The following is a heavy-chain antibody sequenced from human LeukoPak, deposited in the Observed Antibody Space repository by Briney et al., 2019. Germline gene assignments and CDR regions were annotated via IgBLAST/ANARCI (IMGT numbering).Heavy chain of an antibody. V-gene: IGHV4-38-2*02. CDR2: IYHVGNA. J-gene: IGHJ4*02. Sequence: PSETLSLTCAVSGYSTSSGYYWGWIRQPPGKGLEWIGNIYHVGNAYYNPSLKSRVTISVDTSKNQFSLRLTSVTGADTAVYYCARDKGSYGDFDYWGQGTLVPVSS. D-gene: IGHD5-18*01. CDR3: ARDKGSYGDFDY. CDR1: GYSTSSGYY.